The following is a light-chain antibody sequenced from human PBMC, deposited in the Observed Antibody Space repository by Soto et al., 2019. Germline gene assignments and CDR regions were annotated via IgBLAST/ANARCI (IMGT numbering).Light chain of an antibody. CDR3: QQYNSYRT. Sequence: DIQMTQSPSTLSASVGDRVTISCRASQSISTYLAWYQQKPGKAPKLLIYQASSLESGVPSRFSGSGFGTEFTLTISSLQPDDFATYYCQQYNSYRTFGQGTKVEIK. CDR1: QSISTY. V-gene: IGKV1-5*03. CDR2: QAS. J-gene: IGKJ1*01.